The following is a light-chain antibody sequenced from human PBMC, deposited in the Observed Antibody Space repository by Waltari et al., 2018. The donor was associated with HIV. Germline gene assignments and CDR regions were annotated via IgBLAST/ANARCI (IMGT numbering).Light chain of an antibody. CDR1: SSNIGSNY. J-gene: IGLJ1*01. CDR2: RNN. CDR3: AAWDDSLIGHV. V-gene: IGLV1-47*01. Sequence: QSVLTQPPSASGTPGQRVTISCSGSSSNIGSNYVYWYQQLPGTAPKLLIYRNNQRPSGVPDRFSGSKSGTSASLAISGLQSEDEADYYCAAWDDSLIGHVFGSGTRVTVL.